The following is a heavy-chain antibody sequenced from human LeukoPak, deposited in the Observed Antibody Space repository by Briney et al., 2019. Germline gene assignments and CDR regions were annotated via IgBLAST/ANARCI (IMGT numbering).Heavy chain of an antibody. Sequence: GASVEVSCKASGYTFTGYYMHWVRQAPGQGLEWMGWINPNSGGTNYAQKFQGRVTMTRDTSISTAYMELSRLRSDDTAVYYCARDSPVSGWYGPFDYWGQGTLVTVSS. CDR3: ARDSPVSGWYGPFDY. CDR2: INPNSGGT. V-gene: IGHV1-2*02. CDR1: GYTFTGYY. D-gene: IGHD6-19*01. J-gene: IGHJ4*02.